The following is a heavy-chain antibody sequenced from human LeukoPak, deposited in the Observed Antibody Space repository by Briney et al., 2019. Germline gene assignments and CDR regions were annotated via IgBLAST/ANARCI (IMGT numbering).Heavy chain of an antibody. D-gene: IGHD3-10*01. J-gene: IGHJ4*02. Sequence: GGSLRLSCAASGFTFNSYSMNWVRQAPGKGLEWVSSISSSSSYIYYADSVKGRFTISRDNAKNSLYLQMNSLRAEDTAVYYCARDTYYYGSGSYYWGQGTLVTVSS. CDR3: ARDTYYYGSGSYY. CDR1: GFTFNSYS. CDR2: ISSSSSYI. V-gene: IGHV3-21*01.